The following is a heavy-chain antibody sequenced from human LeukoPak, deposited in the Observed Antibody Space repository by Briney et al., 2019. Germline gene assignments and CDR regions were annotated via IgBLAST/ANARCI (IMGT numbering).Heavy chain of an antibody. CDR3: AELGITMIGGV. Sequence: QPGGSLRLSCAASGFTFSSYEMNWVRQAPGKGLEWVSYISSSGSTIYYADSEKRRFTISRDNAKNSLYLQMNSLRAEDTAVYYCAELGITMIGGVWGKGTTVTISS. J-gene: IGHJ6*04. D-gene: IGHD3-10*02. CDR1: GFTFSSYE. CDR2: ISSSGSTI. V-gene: IGHV3-48*03.